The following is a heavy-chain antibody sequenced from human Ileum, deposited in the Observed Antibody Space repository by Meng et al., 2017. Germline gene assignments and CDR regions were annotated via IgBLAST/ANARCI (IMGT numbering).Heavy chain of an antibody. CDR2: IHPGGST. D-gene: IGHD3-9*01. Sequence: QVQLQQWGAVLLYPSATLSLTRSVHVGSLGGYYLSWIRQPPRKGLEWVGEIHPGGSTSYNPSLQSRVTIAVDTSKNQFSVTLSSVSAADTAVYYCATGVDWAKSGNIWGQGTLVTVSS. CDR3: ATGVDWAKSGNI. J-gene: IGHJ4*02. V-gene: IGHV4-34*01. CDR1: VGSLGGYY.